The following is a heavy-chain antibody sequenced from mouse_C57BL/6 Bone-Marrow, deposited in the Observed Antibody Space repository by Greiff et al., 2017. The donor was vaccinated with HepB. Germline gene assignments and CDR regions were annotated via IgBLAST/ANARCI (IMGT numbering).Heavy chain of an antibody. CDR3: AREKLYGYDRDFDY. Sequence: QVQLQQPGAELVRPGSSVKLSCKASGYTFTSYWMHWVKQRPIQGLEWIGNIDPSDSETHYNQKFKDKATLTVDKSSSTAYMQLSSLTSEDSAVYYCAREKLYGYDRDFDYWGQGTTLTVSS. D-gene: IGHD2-2*01. J-gene: IGHJ2*01. CDR1: GYTFTSYW. CDR2: IDPSDSET. V-gene: IGHV1-52*01.